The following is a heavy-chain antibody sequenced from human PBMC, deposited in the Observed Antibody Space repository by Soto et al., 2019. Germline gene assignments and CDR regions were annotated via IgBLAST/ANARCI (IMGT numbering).Heavy chain of an antibody. CDR3: AMLGGWSGGSNDMDV. D-gene: IGHD6-19*01. V-gene: IGHV3-72*01. Sequence: EVQLVESGGGLVQPGGSLRLSCAASGLIFSDYHMDWVRQAPGKGLEWVGRIRRKANSYTTEYAASVKGSFTLSRDDSKSSRYLQTNSLKTADTAVYYCAMLGGWSGGSNDMDVWGQGTTVTVSS. J-gene: IGHJ6*02. CDR2: IRRKANSYTT. CDR1: GLIFSDYH.